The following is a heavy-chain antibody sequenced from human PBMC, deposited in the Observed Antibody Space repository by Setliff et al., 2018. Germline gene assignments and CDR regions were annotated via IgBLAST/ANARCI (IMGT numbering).Heavy chain of an antibody. V-gene: IGHV4-39*01. D-gene: IGHD4-17*01. J-gene: IGHJ3*02. CDR3: ARLTTLTTWFELGAFDI. CDR2: MYSSGST. Sequence: SETLSLTCTVSGGPINSDRYYWGWIRQPPGKGLEWIGSMYSSGSTYYNPSLKSRVTISVDTSKNQFSLKLSSVTAADTAVNYCARLTTLTTWFELGAFDIWGQGTMVTVSS. CDR1: GGPINSDRYY.